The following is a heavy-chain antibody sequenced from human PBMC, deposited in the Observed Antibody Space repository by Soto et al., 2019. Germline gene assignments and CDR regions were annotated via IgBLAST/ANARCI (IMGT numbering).Heavy chain of an antibody. CDR3: ASDRSSGWDQGYGMDV. V-gene: IGHV4-59*01. CDR1: GVSISTYY. Sequence: KAXETLSLSCPVSGVSISTYYWSWIRQPAGKGLEWIGYIYYSGSTSYNPSLKSRVTISVDTSKNQFSLKLRSVTAADTAVYYCASDRSSGWDQGYGMDVWGQGTKVTVSS. J-gene: IGHJ6*02. CDR2: IYYSGST. D-gene: IGHD6-19*01.